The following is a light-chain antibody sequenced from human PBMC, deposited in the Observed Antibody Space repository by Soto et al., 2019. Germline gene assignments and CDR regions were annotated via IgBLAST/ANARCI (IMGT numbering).Light chain of an antibody. CDR2: GAS. CDR3: QQHNNWPPWT. Sequence: EIVMTQSPATLSVSPGGRSTLSCRTSQSISDTLAAYQQKHGQPHRLLIIGASARDPGGPPTCSGGGCGTEVILPITSLQSEDFLTYYCQQHNNWPPWTSGQRAK. J-gene: IGKJ1*01. CDR1: QSISDT. V-gene: IGKV3-15*01.